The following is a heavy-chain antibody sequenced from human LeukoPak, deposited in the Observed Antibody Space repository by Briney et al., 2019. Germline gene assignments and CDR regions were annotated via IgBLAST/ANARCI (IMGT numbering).Heavy chain of an antibody. CDR3: ARVKPSGYYSP. V-gene: IGHV3-64*01. J-gene: IGHJ5*02. CDR1: GFIFSGYD. D-gene: IGHD3-22*01. CDR2: LSENERVA. Sequence: RSGGSLRLSCEAPGFIFSGYDMSWFRQAPGKGLEYVSSLSENERVAFFANSVKGRFTISRHNSKNTLYLQMNSLRAEDTAVYYCARVKPSGYYSPWGQGTLVTVSS.